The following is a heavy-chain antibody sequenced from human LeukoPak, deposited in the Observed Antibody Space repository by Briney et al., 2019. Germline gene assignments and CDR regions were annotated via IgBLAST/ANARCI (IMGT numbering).Heavy chain of an antibody. Sequence: GGSLRLSCAASGFTFSSYEMNWVRQAPGKGLEWVSYISSSGSTIYYADSVKGRFTISRDNAKNSLDLQMNSLRAEDTAVYYCARGGQDIVVVVAATYYFDYWGQGTLVTVSS. CDR2: ISSSGSTI. J-gene: IGHJ4*02. D-gene: IGHD2-15*01. CDR3: ARGGQDIVVVVAATYYFDY. CDR1: GFTFSSYE. V-gene: IGHV3-48*03.